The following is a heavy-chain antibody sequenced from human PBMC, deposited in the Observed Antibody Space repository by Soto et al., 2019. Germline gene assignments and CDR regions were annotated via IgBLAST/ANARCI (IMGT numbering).Heavy chain of an antibody. D-gene: IGHD6-13*01. J-gene: IGHJ6*03. CDR2: ISAYNGNT. V-gene: IGHV1-18*01. CDR3: ARGGGYCSSWYDPQYFYYYTAL. Sequence: GASVKVSCKASGYTFTSYGISWVRQAPGQGLEWMGWISAYNGNTNYAQKLQGRVTMTTGTSTSTAYMELRSLRSDDTAVYYCARGGGYCSSWYDPQYFYYYTALWFKGTRGTV. CDR1: GYTFTSYG.